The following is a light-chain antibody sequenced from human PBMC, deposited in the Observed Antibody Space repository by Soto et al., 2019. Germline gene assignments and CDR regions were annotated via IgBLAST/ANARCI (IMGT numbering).Light chain of an antibody. CDR2: EVD. CDR3: SSFAGSNGVL. J-gene: IGLJ2*01. CDR1: RSDVGSYNY. Sequence: QSALTQPPSASGSPGQSVTISCTGTRSDVGSYNYVSWYQQHPGKAPKLMIYEVDKRPSGVPDRFSGSKSGNTASLTVSGLQAEDEADYYCSSFAGSNGVLFGGGTKVTVL. V-gene: IGLV2-8*01.